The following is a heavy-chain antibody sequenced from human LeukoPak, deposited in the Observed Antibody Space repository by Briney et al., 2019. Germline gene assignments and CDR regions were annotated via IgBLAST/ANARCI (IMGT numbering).Heavy chain of an antibody. CDR3: ARDSPCSSTSCLLPFDY. CDR1: GFTFSSYS. V-gene: IGHV3-21*01. J-gene: IGHJ4*02. D-gene: IGHD2-2*01. Sequence: PGGSLRLSCAASGFTFSSYSMNWVRQAPGKGLEWVSSISSSSSYIYYADSVKGRFTISRDNAKNSLYLQMNSLRAEDTAVYYCARDSPCSSTSCLLPFDYWGQGTLVTVSS. CDR2: ISSSSSYI.